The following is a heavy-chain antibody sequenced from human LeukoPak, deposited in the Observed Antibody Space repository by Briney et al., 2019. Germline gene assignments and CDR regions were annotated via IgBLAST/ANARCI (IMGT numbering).Heavy chain of an antibody. J-gene: IGHJ4*02. CDR3: ARQSLISGSPDY. CDR1: GGSISSYY. V-gene: IGHV4-34*01. Sequence: SETLSLTCTVSGGSISSYYWSWIRQPPGKGLEWIGEINHSGSTNYNPSLKSRVTISVDTSKNQFSLKLSSVTAADTAVYYCARQSLISGSPDYWGQGTLVTVSS. CDR2: INHSGST. D-gene: IGHD1-26*01.